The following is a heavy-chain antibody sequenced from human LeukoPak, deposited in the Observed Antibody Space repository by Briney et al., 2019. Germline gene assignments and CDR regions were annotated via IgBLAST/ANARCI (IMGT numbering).Heavy chain of an antibody. CDR3: ARDLDDFWSGYFDY. V-gene: IGHV3-7*01. Sequence: VGFLRLSCAASGFTFSSDWMSWVRQAPGKGLEWVANIKQDGSEKYYVDSVKGRFTISRDNAKNSLYLQMNSLRAEDTAVYYCARDLDDFWSGYFDYWGQGTLVTVSS. CDR2: IKQDGSEK. J-gene: IGHJ4*02. CDR1: GFTFSSDW. D-gene: IGHD3-3*01.